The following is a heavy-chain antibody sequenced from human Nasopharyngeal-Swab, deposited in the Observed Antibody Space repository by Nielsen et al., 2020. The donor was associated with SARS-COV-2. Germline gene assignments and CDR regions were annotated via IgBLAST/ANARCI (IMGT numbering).Heavy chain of an antibody. CDR2: IKSKTDGGTT. D-gene: IGHD5-18*01. J-gene: IGHJ4*02. V-gene: IGHV3-15*01. CDR3: TTGLRGGYSYGYNY. Sequence: WIRQPPGKGLEWVGRIKSKTDGGTTDYAAPVKGRFTISRDDSKNTLYLQMNSLKTEDTAVYYCTTGLRGGYSYGYNYWGQGTLVTVSP.